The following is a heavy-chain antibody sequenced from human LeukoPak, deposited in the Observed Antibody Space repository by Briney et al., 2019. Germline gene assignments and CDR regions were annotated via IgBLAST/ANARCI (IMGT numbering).Heavy chain of an antibody. J-gene: IGHJ4*02. CDR3: VSYSSGYYFDY. CDR1: GYPFTNYY. D-gene: IGHD6-25*01. CDR2: INPSGGNT. V-gene: IGHV1-46*01. Sequence: ASVKVSCKASGYPFTNYYMHWVRQAPGQGLEWMGRINPSGGNTDYAQKFQGRVTMTRDTSTSTVYMELSSLISEDTAVYYCVSYSSGYYFDYWGQGTLVTVSS.